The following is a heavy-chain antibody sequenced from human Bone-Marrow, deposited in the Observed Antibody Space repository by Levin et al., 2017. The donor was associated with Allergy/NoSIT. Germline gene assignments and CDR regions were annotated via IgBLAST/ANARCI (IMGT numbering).Heavy chain of an antibody. CDR1: GFTFSAYA. J-gene: IGHJ5*01. Sequence: GESLKISCAASGFTFSAYAMKWIRQAPGKGLEWVSMISDSGATTRYADSLKGRFTISRDNSKNMVFLQMNSLRAEDTAIYYCATHWGKVRGGDSWGQGTLVTVSS. D-gene: IGHD3-10*01. CDR2: ISDSGATT. CDR3: ATHWGKVRGGDS. V-gene: IGHV3-23*01.